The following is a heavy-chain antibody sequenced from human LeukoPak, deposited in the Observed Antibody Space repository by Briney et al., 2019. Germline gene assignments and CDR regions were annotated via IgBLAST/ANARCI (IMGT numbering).Heavy chain of an antibody. J-gene: IGHJ4*02. D-gene: IGHD2-21*02. CDR2: IYYSGST. V-gene: IGHV4-61*01. Sequence: PSETLSLTCTVSGGSVSSGSYYWRWIRQSPGKGLEWIGYIYYSGSTNYNPSLKSQVTISVDTSKNQFSLKLSSVTAADTAVYYCARAPAYCGGDCYLYYFDYWGQGTLVTVSS. CDR1: GGSVSSGSYY. CDR3: ARAPAYCGGDCYLYYFDY.